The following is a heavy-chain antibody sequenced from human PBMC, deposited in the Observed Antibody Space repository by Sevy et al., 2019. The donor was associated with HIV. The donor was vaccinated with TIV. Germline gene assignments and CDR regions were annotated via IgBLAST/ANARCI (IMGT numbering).Heavy chain of an antibody. CDR3: ARLDSTYGGISLND. CDR1: GGSISRTSYY. D-gene: IGHD4-17*01. CDR2: IFYSGTT. Sequence: SETLSLTCAVSGGSISRTSYYWGWIRQPPGKGLEWIGSIFYSGTTYYNPSLKSRVTISVDTSINHFSLKLNSVTAADTAVYYCARLDSTYGGISLNDWGQGTLFTVSS. J-gene: IGHJ4*02. V-gene: IGHV4-39*01.